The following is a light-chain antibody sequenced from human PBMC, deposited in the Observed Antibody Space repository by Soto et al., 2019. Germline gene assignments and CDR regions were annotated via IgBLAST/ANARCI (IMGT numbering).Light chain of an antibody. CDR1: SRDVGGYNY. J-gene: IGLJ1*01. CDR3: SSYISSTVPYV. V-gene: IGLV2-14*03. Sequence: QSALTQPASVSGSPGQSITISCTGTSRDVGGYNYVSWYQQHPGKAPKLVIYDVTYRPSGASTRFSGSKSGNTASLTISGLQAEDEADYYCSSYISSTVPYVFGTRTKLTVL. CDR2: DVT.